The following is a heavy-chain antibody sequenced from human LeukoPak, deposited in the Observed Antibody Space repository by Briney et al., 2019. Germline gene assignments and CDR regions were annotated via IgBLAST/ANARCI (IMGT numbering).Heavy chain of an antibody. J-gene: IGHJ3*02. V-gene: IGHV3-7*01. Sequence: GGSLRLSCAASGITFSSYWMSWVRQAPGKGPEWVANIKQDGREEHYVDSVKGRFTISRDNAKNSLYLQMNSLRAEDTAVYYCARGYSGVREEDAFDIWGQGTMVTVSS. CDR1: GITFSSYW. CDR3: ARGYSGVREEDAFDI. D-gene: IGHD3-10*01. CDR2: IKQDGREE.